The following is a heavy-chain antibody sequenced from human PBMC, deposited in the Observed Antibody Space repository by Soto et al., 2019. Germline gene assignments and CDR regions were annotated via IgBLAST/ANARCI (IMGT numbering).Heavy chain of an antibody. J-gene: IGHJ6*02. CDR3: ARGDSTDCSNGVCSFFYNHDMDV. D-gene: IGHD2-8*01. V-gene: IGHV1-2*04. CDR1: GYSFTGYH. CDR2: INPKSGGT. Sequence: ASVKVSCKASGYSFTGYHIHWVRQAPGQGLEWLGRINPKSGGTSTAQKFQGWVTMTTDTSISTASMELTRLTSDDTAIYYCARGDSTDCSNGVCSFFYNHDMDVWGQGTTVTVSS.